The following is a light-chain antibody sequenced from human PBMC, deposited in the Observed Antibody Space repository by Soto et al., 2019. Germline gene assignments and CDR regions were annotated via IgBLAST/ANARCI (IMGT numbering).Light chain of an antibody. CDR1: SSDVGSYNL. V-gene: IGLV2-23*01. CDR3: CSYAGSSGYG. Sequence: QSALTQPASVSGSPGQSITISCTGTSSDVGSYNLVSWYQQHPGKAPKLMIYEGSKRPSGVSNRFSGSKSGNTASLTISGLQAEDEADYYCCSYAGSSGYGCGTGTRSP. J-gene: IGLJ1*01. CDR2: EGS.